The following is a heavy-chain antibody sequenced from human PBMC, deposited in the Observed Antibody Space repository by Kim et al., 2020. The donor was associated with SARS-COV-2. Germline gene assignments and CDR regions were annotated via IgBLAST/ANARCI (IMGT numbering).Heavy chain of an antibody. V-gene: IGHV4-31*03. CDR1: GGSISSGGYY. CDR3: ARDKGKGLRLGELSSFGP. J-gene: IGHJ5*02. Sequence: SETLSLTCTVSGGSISSGGYYWSWIRQHPGKGLEWIGYIYYSGSTYYNPSLKSRVTISVDTSKNQFSLKLSSVTAADTAVYYCARDKGKGLRLGELSSFGPWGQGTLVTVSS. D-gene: IGHD3-16*02. CDR2: IYYSGST.